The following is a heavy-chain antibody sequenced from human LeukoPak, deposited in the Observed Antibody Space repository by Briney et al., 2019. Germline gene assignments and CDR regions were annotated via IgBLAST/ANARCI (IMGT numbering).Heavy chain of an antibody. V-gene: IGHV3-21*01. CDR1: GFSFSTYA. CDR3: ARDRGGEDYPDY. Sequence: GGSLRLSCAASGFSFSTYAMNWVRQAPGKGLEWVSCVSRSGTYTYYADSVKGRFSVSRDNAKDSLYLQMNSLRAEDTAVYYCARDRGGEDYPDYWAQGTLVIVSS. J-gene: IGHJ4*02. D-gene: IGHD2-21*01. CDR2: VSRSGTYT.